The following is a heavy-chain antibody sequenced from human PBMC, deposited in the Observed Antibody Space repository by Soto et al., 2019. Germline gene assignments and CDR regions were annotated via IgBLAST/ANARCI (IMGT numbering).Heavy chain of an antibody. CDR1: GFTFSNAW. CDR2: IKSKTDGGTT. V-gene: IGHV3-15*01. D-gene: IGHD1-26*01. J-gene: IGHJ4*02. CDR3: TTDTYSGSSYFDY. Sequence: EVQLVESGGGLVKPGGSLRLSCAASGFTFSNAWMSWVRQAPGKGLEWVGRIKSKTDGGTTDYAAPVKGRFTISRDDSKNTLYLQMNSLKTADTAVYYCTTDTYSGSSYFDYLCQGTLVTVSS.